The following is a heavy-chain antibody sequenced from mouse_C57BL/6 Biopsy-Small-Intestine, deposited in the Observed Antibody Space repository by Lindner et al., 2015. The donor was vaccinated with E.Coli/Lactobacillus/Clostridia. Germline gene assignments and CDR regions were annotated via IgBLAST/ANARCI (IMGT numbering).Heavy chain of an antibody. J-gene: IGHJ2*01. CDR3: ASSSGYSYYFDF. D-gene: IGHD3-2*02. CDR1: GFNIKDYY. Sequence: VQLQESGAELVRPGASVKLSCTASGFNIKDYYMYWVNQRPEQGLEWIGWIDPENGDTEYASKFQGKATITADTSSNTAYLQLSSLTSEDTAVYYCASSSGYSYYFDFWGQGTTLTVSS. V-gene: IGHV14-4*01. CDR2: IDPENGDT.